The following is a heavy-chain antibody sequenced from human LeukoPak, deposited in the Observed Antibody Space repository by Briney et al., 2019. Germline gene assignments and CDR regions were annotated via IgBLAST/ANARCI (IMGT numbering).Heavy chain of an antibody. CDR2: LYFRGIT. V-gene: IGHV4-39*07. J-gene: IGHJ6*03. CDR3: ARLSVIVGSTLEYYYYYMDV. D-gene: IGHD1-26*01. Sequence: SETLSLTCTVSDGSIRSSTDYWGWIRQSPGKGLEWIGSLYFRGITYYNPSLKSRVTISVDTSKNQFSLKLSSVTAADTAVYYCARLSVIVGSTLEYYYYYMDVWGQGTTVTVS. CDR1: DGSIRSSTDY.